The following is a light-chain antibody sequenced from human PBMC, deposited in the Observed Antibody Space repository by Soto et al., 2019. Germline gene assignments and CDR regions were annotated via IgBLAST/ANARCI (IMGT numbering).Light chain of an antibody. V-gene: IGKV1-39*01. Sequence: DAQMTQSPSSLSASVGDSVTITCRASQSIGTYLDWYQHKPGKAPKLLIYAASSLQSGFPSRFSGRGSGTDFTLTISSMQPEDFVTYYCQESHSTFGQGTKREIK. CDR2: AAS. J-gene: IGKJ2*01. CDR1: QSIGTY. CDR3: QESHST.